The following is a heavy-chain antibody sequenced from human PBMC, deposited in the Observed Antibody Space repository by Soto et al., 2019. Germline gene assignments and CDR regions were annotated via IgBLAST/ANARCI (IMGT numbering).Heavy chain of an antibody. CDR2: VIPILGTA. V-gene: IGHV1-69*01. CDR1: GGSLRNSV. CDR3: ARLGHPGH. J-gene: IGHJ4*02. Sequence: QVQLVQSGAEVKKPGSSVKVSCTASGGSLRNSVISWVRQAPAQRLEWMGGVIPILGTANYAQKFQGSVTMTADEATSTASMDLSSLSPDYTAVYYCARLGHPGHWGPGTLVIVSS.